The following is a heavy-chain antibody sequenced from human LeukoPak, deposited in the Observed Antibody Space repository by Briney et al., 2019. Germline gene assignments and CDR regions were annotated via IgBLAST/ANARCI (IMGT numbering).Heavy chain of an antibody. V-gene: IGHV3-30*18. CDR2: ISYDGSNK. CDR3: AKDRGSSGYYFFDY. J-gene: IGHJ4*02. D-gene: IGHD3-22*01. Sequence: QPGGSLRLSCVASGFTFSTYGMHWVRQAPGKGLEWAAIISYDGSNKYYADSVKGRFTISRDNSKNTLYLQMNSLRAEDTAVYYCAKDRGSSGYYFFDYWGQGTLVTVSS. CDR1: GFTFSTYG.